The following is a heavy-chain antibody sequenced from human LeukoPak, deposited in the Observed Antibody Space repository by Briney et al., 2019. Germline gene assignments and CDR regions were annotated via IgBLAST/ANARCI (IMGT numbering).Heavy chain of an antibody. CDR1: GXTFRDYA. Sequence: GGSLRLSCTGFGXTFRDYALSWVRQAPGKGLEWIGFIRSKVYGGTTAYAASVKGRFTISRDDSKSIEYLRMNSLKTEDTAVYYCTRDPYYFDSSCYYHHAFDIWGQGTMVAVSS. CDR2: IRSKVYGGTT. J-gene: IGHJ3*02. V-gene: IGHV3-49*04. D-gene: IGHD3-22*01. CDR3: TRDPYYFDSSCYYHHAFDI.